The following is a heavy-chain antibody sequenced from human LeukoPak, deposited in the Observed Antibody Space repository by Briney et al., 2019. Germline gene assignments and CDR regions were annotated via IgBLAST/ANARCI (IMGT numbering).Heavy chain of an antibody. D-gene: IGHD3-10*01. Sequence: PGGSLRLSCAASGFTFSSYGMHWVRQAPGKGLEWVAVISYDGSNKYYADSVKSRFTISRDNSKNTLYLQMNSLRAEDTAVYYCAKGPSGSYYNSSFDYWGQGTLVTVSS. J-gene: IGHJ4*02. CDR3: AKGPSGSYYNSSFDY. CDR1: GFTFSSYG. V-gene: IGHV3-30*18. CDR2: ISYDGSNK.